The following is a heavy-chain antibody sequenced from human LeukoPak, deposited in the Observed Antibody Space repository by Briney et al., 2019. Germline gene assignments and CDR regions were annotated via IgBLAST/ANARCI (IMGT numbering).Heavy chain of an antibody. V-gene: IGHV4-59*08. CDR1: GGSISSYS. J-gene: IGHJ5*02. CDR2: IYYSGST. CDR3: ARRSSGGNWFDP. Sequence: SETLSLTCTVSGGSISSYSWSWIRQPPGKGLEWIGYIYYSGSTNYNPSLKSRVTISVDTSKNQFSLKLSSVTAADTAVYYCARRSSGGNWFDPWGQGTLVTVSS. D-gene: IGHD4-23*01.